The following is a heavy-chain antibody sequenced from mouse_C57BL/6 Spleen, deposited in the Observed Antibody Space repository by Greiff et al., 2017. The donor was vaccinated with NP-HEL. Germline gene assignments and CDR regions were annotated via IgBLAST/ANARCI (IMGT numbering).Heavy chain of an antibody. CDR3: TTGYYGSSSYAMDY. V-gene: IGHV14-1*01. J-gene: IGHJ4*01. CDR1: GFNIKDYY. D-gene: IGHD1-1*01. CDR2: IDPEDGDT. Sequence: EVQLQQSGAELVRPGASVKLSCTASGFNIKDYYMHWVKQRPEQGLEWIGRIDPEDGDTEYAPKFQGKATMTADTSSNTAYLQLSSLTSEDTAAYYCTTGYYGSSSYAMDYWGQGTSVTVSS.